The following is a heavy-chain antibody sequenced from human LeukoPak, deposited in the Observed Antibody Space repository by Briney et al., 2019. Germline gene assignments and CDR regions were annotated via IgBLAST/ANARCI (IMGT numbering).Heavy chain of an antibody. CDR3: ATDGTYGQGYFDF. CDR2: IFSGCRT. V-gene: IGHV3-53*01. CDR1: GLTISGRY. J-gene: IGHJ4*02. Sequence: PGGSLRLSCAASGLTISGRYMMWVRHAPGKRLEWLLFIFSGCRTYYAPSVRGRFTIPTDPSKNTLFLQLLSPRVEDTALYYCATDGTYGQGYFDFWGLGTLGTVSP. D-gene: IGHD3-10*01.